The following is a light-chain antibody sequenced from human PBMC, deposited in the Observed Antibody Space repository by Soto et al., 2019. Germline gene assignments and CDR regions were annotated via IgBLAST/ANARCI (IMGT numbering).Light chain of an antibody. V-gene: IGLV2-23*02. CDR1: TSDVGSFNL. CDR2: EVS. Sequence: QSALTQPASVSGSPGQSITISCTGTTSDVGSFNLVSWYQQHPGKAPKLMIYEVSTWPSGVSNRFSGSKSGNTASLTISGLQAEDEAEYYCCSYAGSLTVIFGGGTKLTVL. CDR3: CSYAGSLTVI. J-gene: IGLJ2*01.